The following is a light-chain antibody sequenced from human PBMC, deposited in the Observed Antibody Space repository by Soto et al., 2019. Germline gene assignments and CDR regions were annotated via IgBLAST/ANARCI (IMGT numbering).Light chain of an antibody. Sequence: EIVLAQSPGTLSLSPGERATLSCRASQSVSSSSLAWYQQKPGQAPRLPIYDASSRATGIPDRFTASGSGTDFTLTISRLEPEDFAMYYCQQYGNSFTFGPGTRVKIK. CDR2: DAS. V-gene: IGKV3-20*01. CDR1: QSVSSSS. J-gene: IGKJ3*01. CDR3: QQYGNSFT.